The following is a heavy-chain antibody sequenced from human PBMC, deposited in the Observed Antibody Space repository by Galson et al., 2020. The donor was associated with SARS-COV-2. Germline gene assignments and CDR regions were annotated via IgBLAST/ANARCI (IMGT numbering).Heavy chain of an antibody. D-gene: IGHD3-16*01. CDR2: IWYDGSNK. J-gene: IGHJ4*02. V-gene: IGHV3-33*06. CDR3: AKDLEFPLSPTGDDY. Sequence: GGSLRLSCAASGFTFSSYGMHWVRQAPGKGLEWVAVIWYDGSNKYYADSVKGRFTISRDNSKNTLYLQMNSLRAEDTAVYYCAKDLEFPLSPTGDDYWGQGTLVTVSS. CDR1: GFTFSSYG.